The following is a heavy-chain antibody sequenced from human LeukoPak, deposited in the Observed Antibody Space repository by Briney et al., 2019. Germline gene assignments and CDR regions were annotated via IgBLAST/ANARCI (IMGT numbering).Heavy chain of an antibody. V-gene: IGHV3-11*01. CDR3: AIRDDIVVVPAARG. CDR1: GFTFSDYY. J-gene: IGHJ4*02. D-gene: IGHD2-2*01. Sequence: GGFLRLSCAASGFTFSDYYMSWIRQAPGKGLEWVSYISSSGSTIYYADSVKGRFTISRDNSKNTLYLQMNSLRAEDTAVYYCAIRDDIVVVPAARGWGQGTLVTVSS. CDR2: ISSSGSTI.